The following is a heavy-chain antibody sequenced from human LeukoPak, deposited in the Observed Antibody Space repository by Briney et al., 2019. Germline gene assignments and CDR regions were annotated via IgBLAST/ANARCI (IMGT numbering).Heavy chain of an antibody. Sequence: ASVKVSCKASGGTFSSYAISWVRQAPGQGLEWMGWISAYNGNTNYAQKLQGRVTMTTDTSTSTAYMELRSLRSDDTAVYYCARDRYSYGYGDWFDPWGQGTLVTVSS. J-gene: IGHJ5*02. V-gene: IGHV1-18*01. CDR3: ARDRYSYGYGDWFDP. CDR1: GGTFSSYA. CDR2: ISAYNGNT. D-gene: IGHD5-18*01.